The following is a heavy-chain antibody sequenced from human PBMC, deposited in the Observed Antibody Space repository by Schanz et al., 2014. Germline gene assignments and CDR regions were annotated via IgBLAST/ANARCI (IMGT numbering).Heavy chain of an antibody. J-gene: IGHJ4*02. CDR1: GYIFIGYF. D-gene: IGHD6-19*01. Sequence: QGQLVESGGEVKKPGASVKVSCKASGYIFIGYFIHWVRQAPGQGLEWMGWINPGSGDTKYSPKFQGRVTMTRDTSITTAYMELNRLTYDDTAVYCCARDDGFSSGWGQGTLVTVSS. CDR2: INPGSGDT. CDR3: ARDDGFSSG. V-gene: IGHV1-2*02.